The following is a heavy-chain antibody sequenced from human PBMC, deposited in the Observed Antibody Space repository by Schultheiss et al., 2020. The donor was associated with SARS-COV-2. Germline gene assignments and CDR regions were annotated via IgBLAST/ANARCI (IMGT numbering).Heavy chain of an antibody. CDR2: IYYSGST. Sequence: SETLSLTCTVSGGSISSGGYYWSWIRQHPGKGLEWIGYIYYSGSTYYNPSLKSRVTISVDTSKNQFSLKLSSVTAADTAVYYCARQGPPGGELSQYFDYWGQGTLVTVSS. CDR1: GGSISSGGYY. D-gene: IGHD3-10*01. V-gene: IGHV4-31*03. J-gene: IGHJ4*02. CDR3: ARQGPPGGELSQYFDY.